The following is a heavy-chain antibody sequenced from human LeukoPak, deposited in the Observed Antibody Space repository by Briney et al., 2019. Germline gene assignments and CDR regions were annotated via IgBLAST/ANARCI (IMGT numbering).Heavy chain of an antibody. V-gene: IGHV1-2*02. D-gene: IGHD1-26*01. CDR3: ARDKGKYSGSYPLDY. CDR1: GYTFTGYY. CDR2: INPNSGGT. Sequence: GASVKVSYKASGYTFTGYYMHWVRQAPGQRLEWTGWINPNSGGTNYAQKFQGRVTMTRDTSISTAYMELSRLRSDDTAVYYCARDKGKYSGSYPLDYWGQGTLVTVSS. J-gene: IGHJ4*02.